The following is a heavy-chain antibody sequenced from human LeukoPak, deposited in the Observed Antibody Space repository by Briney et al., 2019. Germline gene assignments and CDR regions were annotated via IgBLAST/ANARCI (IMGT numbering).Heavy chain of an antibody. Sequence: ASVKVSCKASGYTFTGYYMHWVRQAPGQGLEWMGGIIPIFGTANYAQKFQGRVTITTDESTSTAYMELSSLRSEDTAVYYCARTTSRPGDAFDIWGQGTMVTVSS. V-gene: IGHV1-69*05. CDR2: IIPIFGTA. J-gene: IGHJ3*02. CDR3: ARTTSRPGDAFDI. D-gene: IGHD1-14*01. CDR1: GYTFTGYY.